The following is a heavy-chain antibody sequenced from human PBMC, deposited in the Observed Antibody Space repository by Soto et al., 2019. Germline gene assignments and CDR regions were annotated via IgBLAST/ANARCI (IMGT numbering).Heavy chain of an antibody. CDR3: AKETVAFDI. CDR2: ISSSGSTI. J-gene: IGHJ3*02. Sequence: GGSLRLSCAASGFTFSDYYMSWIRQAPGKGLEWVSYISSSGSTIYYADSVKGRFTISRDNSKNSLYLQMNSLRTEDTALYYCAKETVAFDIWGQGTMVTVSS. V-gene: IGHV3-11*01. CDR1: GFTFSDYY. D-gene: IGHD4-17*01.